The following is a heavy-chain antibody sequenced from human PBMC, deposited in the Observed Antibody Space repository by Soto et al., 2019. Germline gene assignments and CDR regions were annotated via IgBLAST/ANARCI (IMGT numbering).Heavy chain of an antibody. Sequence: EMQLVESGGGLGQPGGSLRLSCVASGFTFSNYWMHWVRQDPGMGLVWVSSIRSDGTATQYADSVNGRFTVSRDNTKNALYLQMTSLRAEDTAVYYCAKDLSWGQCDYWGQGTLVTVSS. J-gene: IGHJ4*02. V-gene: IGHV3-74*01. D-gene: IGHD3-16*01. CDR1: GFTFSNYW. CDR3: AKDLSWGQCDY. CDR2: IRSDGTAT.